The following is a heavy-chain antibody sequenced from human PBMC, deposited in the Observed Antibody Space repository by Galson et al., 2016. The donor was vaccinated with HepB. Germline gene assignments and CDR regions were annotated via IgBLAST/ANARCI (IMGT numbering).Heavy chain of an antibody. CDR3: ARDSLGADYFDS. Sequence: SLRLSCAASGFTFSSSYMAWVRRAPGKGLEWVAVMYSGGDSYYAESVQGRFTISRDISKNTVFFEMNRLRVEDTAMYYCARDSLGADYFDSWGQGTLVTVS. V-gene: IGHV3-66*01. D-gene: IGHD1-26*01. J-gene: IGHJ4*02. CDR1: GFTFSSSY. CDR2: MYSGGDS.